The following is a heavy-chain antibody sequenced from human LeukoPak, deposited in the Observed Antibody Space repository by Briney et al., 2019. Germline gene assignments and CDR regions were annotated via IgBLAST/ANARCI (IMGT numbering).Heavy chain of an antibody. J-gene: IGHJ4*02. CDR3: ARETSDGKFDY. V-gene: IGHV4-59*12. Sequence: PSETLSLTCTVSGGSISSYYWSWIRQPPGKGLEGIGYIYYSGSTNYNPSLKRRVPISVDTPKNEFSLTLSRVTAADTPVYYCARETSDGKFDYWGQGTLVTVSS. CDR2: IYYSGST. CDR1: GGSISSYY. D-gene: IGHD1-1*01.